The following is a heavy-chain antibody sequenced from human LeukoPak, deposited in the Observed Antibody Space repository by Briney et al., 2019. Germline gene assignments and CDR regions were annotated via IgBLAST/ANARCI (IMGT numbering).Heavy chain of an antibody. CDR2: IYYSGST. CDR3: ARDVAARRVRYFDY. J-gene: IGHJ4*02. D-gene: IGHD6-6*01. CDR1: GGSISSSSYY. V-gene: IGHV4-39*07. Sequence: SETLSLTCTVSGGSISSSSYYWGWIRQPPGKGLEWIGSIYYSGSTYYNPSLKSRVTISVDTSKNQFSLKLSSVTAADTAVYYCARDVAARRVRYFDYWGQGTLVTVSS.